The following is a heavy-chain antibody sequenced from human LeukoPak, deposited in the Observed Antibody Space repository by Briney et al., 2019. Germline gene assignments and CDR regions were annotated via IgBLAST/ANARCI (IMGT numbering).Heavy chain of an antibody. J-gene: IGHJ4*02. V-gene: IGHV3-7*04. CDR2: IKQEGSEK. Sequence: GGSLRLSCAASGFTFRSYWMSWVRQAPGKGLEWVANIKQEGSEKYYVDSVKGRFTISRDNAKNSLSLQMNSLRAEDTAVYYCARDGYYYDSSGYYYYFDSWGQGTLVTVSS. D-gene: IGHD3-22*01. CDR1: GFTFRSYW. CDR3: ARDGYYYDSSGYYYYFDS.